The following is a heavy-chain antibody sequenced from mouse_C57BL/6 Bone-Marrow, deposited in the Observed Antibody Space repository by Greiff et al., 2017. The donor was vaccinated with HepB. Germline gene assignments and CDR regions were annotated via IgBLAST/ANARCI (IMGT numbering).Heavy chain of an antibody. Sequence: EVKLVESGPELVKPGASVKMSCKASGYTFTDYNMHWVKQSHGKSLEWIGYINPNNGGTSYNQKFKGKATLTVNKYSSTAYMELRSLTSEDSAVYYCATSYSNYVAYWGQGTLVTVSA. D-gene: IGHD2-5*01. CDR2: INPNNGGT. CDR1: GYTFTDYN. V-gene: IGHV1-22*01. J-gene: IGHJ3*01. CDR3: ATSYSNYVAY.